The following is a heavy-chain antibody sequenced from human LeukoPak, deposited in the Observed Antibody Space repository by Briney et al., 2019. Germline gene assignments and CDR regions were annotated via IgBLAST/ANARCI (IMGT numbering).Heavy chain of an antibody. D-gene: IGHD3-16*01. J-gene: IGHJ4*02. V-gene: IGHV3-30-3*01. CDR1: GFTFSSYA. CDR3: ARNFFPGDSKYYFDY. Sequence: GGSLRLSCAASGFTFSSYAMHWVRQAPGKGLEWVAVISYDGSNKYYADSVKGRFTISRDNSKNTLYLQMNSLRAEDTAVYYCARNFFPGDSKYYFDYWGQGTLVTVSS. CDR2: ISYDGSNK.